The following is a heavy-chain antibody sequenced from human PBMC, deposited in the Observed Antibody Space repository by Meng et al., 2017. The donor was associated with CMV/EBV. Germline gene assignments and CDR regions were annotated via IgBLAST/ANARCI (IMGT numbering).Heavy chain of an antibody. CDR1: GFTFSSYW. V-gene: IGHV3-7*01. J-gene: IGHJ3*02. Sequence: GESLKISCAASGFTFSSYWMSWVRQAPGKGLEWVVNIKQDGSEKYYVDSVKGRFTISRDNAKNSLYLQMNSLRAEDTAVYYCARALRFLESYDAFDIWGQGTMVTVSS. CDR3: ARALRFLESYDAFDI. CDR2: IKQDGSEK. D-gene: IGHD3-3*01.